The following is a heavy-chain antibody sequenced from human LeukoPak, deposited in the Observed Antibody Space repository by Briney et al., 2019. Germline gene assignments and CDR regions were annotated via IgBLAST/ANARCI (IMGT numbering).Heavy chain of an antibody. V-gene: IGHV3-48*04. Sequence: PGGSLRLSCAASGFTFNTFSMNWVPQAPGKGAEWVSYISSSGTTTYYADSVKGRFTISRDNAKNSLYLQMNSLRAEDTAVYYCVRRGLIETEYLERWGQGTLVIVSS. CDR1: GFTFNTFS. J-gene: IGHJ1*01. D-gene: IGHD3-10*01. CDR2: ISSSGTTT. CDR3: VRRGLIETEYLER.